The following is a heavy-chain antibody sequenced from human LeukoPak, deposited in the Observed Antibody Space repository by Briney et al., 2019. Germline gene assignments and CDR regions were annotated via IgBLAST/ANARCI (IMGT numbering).Heavy chain of an antibody. Sequence: PGGSLRLSCAASGFTFSDYYMGWIRQAPGKGLEWVSYISSSGSTIYYADSVKGRFTISRDNAKNSLYLQMNSLRAEDTAVYYCARGQYYYDSSGYHGDYWGQGTLVTVFS. CDR2: ISSSGSTI. CDR3: ARGQYYYDSSGYHGDY. J-gene: IGHJ4*02. CDR1: GFTFSDYY. D-gene: IGHD3-22*01. V-gene: IGHV3-11*01.